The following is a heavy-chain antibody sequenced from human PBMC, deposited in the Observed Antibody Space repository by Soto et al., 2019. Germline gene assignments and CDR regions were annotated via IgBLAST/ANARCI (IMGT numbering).Heavy chain of an antibody. V-gene: IGHV4-30-2*01. J-gene: IGHJ4*02. Sequence: QLQQQESGSGLVKPSQTLSLTCAVSGGSISSGGYSWSWIRQPPGKGLEWIGYIYHSGSTYYNPSLKSRVTISVDRSKNQFSLKLSSVTAADTAVYYCARGYAGSTRGFDYWGQGTLVTVSS. CDR3: ARGYAGSTRGFDY. CDR2: IYHSGST. CDR1: GGSISSGGYS. D-gene: IGHD1-26*01.